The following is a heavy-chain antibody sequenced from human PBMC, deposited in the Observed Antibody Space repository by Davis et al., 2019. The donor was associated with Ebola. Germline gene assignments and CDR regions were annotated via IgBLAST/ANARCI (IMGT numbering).Heavy chain of an antibody. CDR2: ISSSGSTI. J-gene: IGHJ6*02. CDR1: GFTFSDYY. D-gene: IGHD4-17*01. Sequence: GESLKISCAASGFTFSDYYMSWIRQAPGKGLEWVSYISSSGSTIYYADSVKGRFTISRDNAKNSLYLQMNSLRDEDTAVYYCASRTTVRYSIYYYYYGMDVWGQGTTVTVSS. V-gene: IGHV3-11*04. CDR3: ASRTTVRYSIYYYYYGMDV.